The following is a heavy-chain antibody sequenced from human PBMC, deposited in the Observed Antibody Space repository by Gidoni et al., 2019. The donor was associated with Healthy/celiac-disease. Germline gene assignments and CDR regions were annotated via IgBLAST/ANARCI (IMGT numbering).Heavy chain of an antibody. CDR2: ISWNSSSI. V-gene: IGHV3-9*01. D-gene: IGHD6-19*01. CDR1: GFTFDAYA. J-gene: IGHJ2*01. Sequence: EVQLVESGGGLVQPGRSLRLSCSASGFTFDAYAMHWVRQAPGKCLEWVSGISWNSSSIGYADSVKGRFTISRDNAKNSLYLQRNRLRAEDTALYYFAKDHSSGWYAGFWYFDLWGRGTLVTVSS. CDR3: AKDHSSGWYAGFWYFDL.